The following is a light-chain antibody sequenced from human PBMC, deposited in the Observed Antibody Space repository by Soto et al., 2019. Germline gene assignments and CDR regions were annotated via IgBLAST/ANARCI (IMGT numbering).Light chain of an antibody. Sequence: QSALTQPASVSGSPGQSITISCTGTSSDVGGYNYVSWYQQHPGKAPKLMIYDVSNRPSGVSNRFSGSKSGNTASLTISGLPAEDEADYYRSSYTSSSTLVFGGRTKLTVL. J-gene: IGLJ2*01. CDR1: SSDVGGYNY. CDR2: DVS. CDR3: SSYTSSSTLV. V-gene: IGLV2-14*01.